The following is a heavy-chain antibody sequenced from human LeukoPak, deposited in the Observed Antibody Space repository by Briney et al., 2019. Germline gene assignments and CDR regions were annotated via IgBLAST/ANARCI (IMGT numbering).Heavy chain of an antibody. CDR1: GGSISSTSYY. V-gene: IGHV4-39*01. J-gene: IGHJ6*03. D-gene: IGHD3-10*01. Sequence: SETLSLTCSVSGGSISSTSYYWGWIRQPPGKELEWIGSIYNTDSTYYNPSLKSRVSISVDTSRNQCSLKLSSVTAADTVVYYCARQISDYYYYYIDVWGQGTTVTVSS. CDR3: ARQISDYYYYYIDV. CDR2: IYNTDST.